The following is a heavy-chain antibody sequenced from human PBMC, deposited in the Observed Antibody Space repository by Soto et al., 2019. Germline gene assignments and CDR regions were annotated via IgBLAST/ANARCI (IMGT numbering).Heavy chain of an antibody. CDR1: SGTFSSYA. V-gene: IGHV1-69*13. J-gene: IGHJ4*02. CDR3: AMYYYDSSGYYSGFDY. Sequence: SVKVSFKASSGTFSSYAISWVRQAPGQGLEWMGGIIPIFGTANYAQKFQGRVTITADESTSTAYMELSSLRSEDTAVYYCAMYYYDSSGYYSGFDYWGQGTLVTVSS. D-gene: IGHD3-22*01. CDR2: IIPIFGTA.